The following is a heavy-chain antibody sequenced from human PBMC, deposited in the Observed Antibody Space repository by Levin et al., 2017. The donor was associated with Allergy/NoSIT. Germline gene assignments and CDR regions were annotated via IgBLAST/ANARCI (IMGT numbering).Heavy chain of an antibody. V-gene: IGHV1-69*13. D-gene: IGHD5/OR15-5a*01. CDR1: GGTFSSYA. Sequence: GASVKVSCKASGGTFSSYAISWVRQAPGQGLEWMGGIIPIFGTANYAQKFQGRVTITADESTSTAYMELSSLRSEDTAVYYCARPLPPSTYDAFDIWGQGTMVTVSS. CDR3: ARPLPPSTYDAFDI. J-gene: IGHJ3*02. CDR2: IIPIFGTA.